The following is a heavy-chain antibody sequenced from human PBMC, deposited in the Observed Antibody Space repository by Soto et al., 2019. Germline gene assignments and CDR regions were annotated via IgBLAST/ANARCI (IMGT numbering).Heavy chain of an antibody. CDR2: IIPIFGTA. D-gene: IGHD4-4*01. V-gene: IGHV1-69*13. J-gene: IGHJ6*02. CDR3: ARIRNYDSDYYYYGMDV. CDR1: GYTFTSYA. Sequence: QVQLVQSGAEVKKPGASVKVSCKASGYTFTSYAISWVRQAPGQGLEWMGGIIPIFGTANYAQKFQGRVTITADESTSTAYMELSSLRSEDTAVYYCARIRNYDSDYYYYGMDVWGQGTTVTVSS.